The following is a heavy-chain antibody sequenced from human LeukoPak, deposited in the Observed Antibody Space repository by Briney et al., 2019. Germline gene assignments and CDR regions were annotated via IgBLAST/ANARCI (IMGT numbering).Heavy chain of an antibody. D-gene: IGHD4-17*01. CDR3: ARDVGGYGDYTREGAFDI. CDR1: GYTFTSYG. J-gene: IGHJ3*02. V-gene: IGHV1-18*01. Sequence: ASVKVSCKASGYTFTSYGISWVRQAPGQGLEWMGWISAYNGNTNYAQKLQGRVTMTTDTSTSTAYMELSSLRSEDTAVYYCARDVGGYGDYTREGAFDIWGQGTMVTVSS. CDR2: ISAYNGNT.